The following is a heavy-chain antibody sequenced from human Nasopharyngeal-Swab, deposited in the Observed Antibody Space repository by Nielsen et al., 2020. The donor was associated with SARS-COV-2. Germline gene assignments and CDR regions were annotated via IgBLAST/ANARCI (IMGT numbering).Heavy chain of an antibody. V-gene: IGHV3-15*01. Sequence: GESLKISCAASGFTFSNAWMSWVRQAPGKGLEWVGRIKRKSDGGTTDYAAPVKGRFTISRDDSKNTLYLQMNSLKTEDTAVYYCTTDSSDYGNYWGQGTLVTVSS. D-gene: IGHD4-17*01. CDR2: IKRKSDGGTT. CDR1: GFTFSNAW. J-gene: IGHJ4*02. CDR3: TTDSSDYGNY.